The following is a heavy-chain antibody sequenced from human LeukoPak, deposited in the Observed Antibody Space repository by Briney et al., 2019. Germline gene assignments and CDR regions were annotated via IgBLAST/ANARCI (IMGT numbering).Heavy chain of an antibody. CDR1: GYTFTSYG. D-gene: IGHD3-3*01. V-gene: IGHV1-18*01. CDR3: ARASIYDFWGGRPGYFDY. Sequence: ASVKVSCKASGYTFTSYGISWVRQAPGQGLEWRGWISAYNGNTNYAQKLQGRVTMTTDTSTSTAYMELRSLRSDDTAVYYCARASIYDFWGGRPGYFDYWGQGTLVTVSS. J-gene: IGHJ4*02. CDR2: ISAYNGNT.